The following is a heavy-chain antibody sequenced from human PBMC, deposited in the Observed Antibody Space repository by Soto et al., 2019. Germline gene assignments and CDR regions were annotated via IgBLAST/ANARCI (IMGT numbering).Heavy chain of an antibody. Sequence: QVQLEQSAPEVKKPGASVKVSCKASGYTFTTYGISWVRQAPGEGLEWLGWINTHNGNTNYAQNLQGRVFMTADTSTNTAYMELRSLRSDYTAIYHCTREGSAPYYYYAMDAWGQGTTVTVSS. D-gene: IGHD3-10*01. CDR1: GYTFTTYG. J-gene: IGHJ6*02. CDR3: TREGSAPYYYYAMDA. CDR2: INTHNGNT. V-gene: IGHV1-18*01.